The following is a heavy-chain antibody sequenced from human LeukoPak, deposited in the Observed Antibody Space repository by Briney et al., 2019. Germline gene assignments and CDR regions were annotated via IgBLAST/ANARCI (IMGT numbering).Heavy chain of an antibody. Sequence: PSQTLSLTCTVSGGSISSGGYYWSWIRQHPGKGLEWIGYIYYSGSTYYNPSLKSRVTISVDTSKNQFSLKLSSVTAADTAVYYCAGGYCSGGSCYELDYWGQGTLVTVSS. CDR1: GGSISSGGYY. V-gene: IGHV4-30-4*08. CDR2: IYYSGST. J-gene: IGHJ4*02. D-gene: IGHD2-15*01. CDR3: AGGYCSGGSCYELDY.